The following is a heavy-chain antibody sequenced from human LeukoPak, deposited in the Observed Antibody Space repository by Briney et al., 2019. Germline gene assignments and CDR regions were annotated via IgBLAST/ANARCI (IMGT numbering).Heavy chain of an antibody. J-gene: IGHJ6*04. V-gene: IGHV1-18*04. D-gene: IGHD5-12*01. CDR1: GYTFIIYG. CDR3: AREGYSGYGGYYYYGMDV. CDR2: ISAYNGNT. Sequence: VASVKVSCTASGYTFIIYGISWVRQAPGQGLEWMEWISAYNGNTNYAQKVQGRVAMTTDTSTSTAYMEMRSLRSDDTAVYYCAREGYSGYGGYYYYGMDVWGKGTTVTVSS.